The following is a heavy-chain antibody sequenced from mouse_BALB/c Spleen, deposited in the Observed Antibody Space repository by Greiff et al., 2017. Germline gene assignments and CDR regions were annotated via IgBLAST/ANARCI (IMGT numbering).Heavy chain of an antibody. D-gene: IGHD1-1*01. J-gene: IGHJ2*01. CDR1: GYTFTSYW. CDR2: INPSNGRT. CDR3: YYGTGY. Sequence: QVQLQQPGAELVKPGASVKLSCKASGYTFTSYWMHWVKQRPGQGLEWIGEINPSNGRTNYNEKFKSKATLTVDKSSSTAYMQLSSLTSEDSAVYYCYYGTGYWGQGTTLTVSS. V-gene: IGHV1S81*02.